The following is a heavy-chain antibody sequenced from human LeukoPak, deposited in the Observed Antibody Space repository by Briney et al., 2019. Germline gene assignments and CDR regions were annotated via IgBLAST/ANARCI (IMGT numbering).Heavy chain of an antibody. Sequence: ASVKVSCKASGYTFTGYYMHWVRQALGQGLEWMGWINPDSGGTNYAQKFQGRVTMTRDTSISTAYMELSRLRSDDTAVYYCARVGLYSSSSAYYFDYWGQGTLVTVSS. CDR2: INPDSGGT. CDR3: ARVGLYSSSSAYYFDY. J-gene: IGHJ4*02. CDR1: GYTFTGYY. V-gene: IGHV1-2*02. D-gene: IGHD6-6*01.